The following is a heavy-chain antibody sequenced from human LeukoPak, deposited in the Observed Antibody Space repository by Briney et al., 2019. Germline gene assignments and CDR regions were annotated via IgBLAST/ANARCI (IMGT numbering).Heavy chain of an antibody. D-gene: IGHD2-2*01. CDR1: GGSISSYY. J-gene: IGHJ6*03. Sequence: SETLSLTCTVSGGSISSYYWSWIRQPAGKGLEWIGRIYTSGSTNYNPSLKSRVTMSVDTSKNQFSLKLSSVTAADTSVYYCAGGERTSSAGYYYYYMDVWGKGTTVTVSS. CDR3: AGGERTSSAGYYYYYMDV. CDR2: IYTSGST. V-gene: IGHV4-4*07.